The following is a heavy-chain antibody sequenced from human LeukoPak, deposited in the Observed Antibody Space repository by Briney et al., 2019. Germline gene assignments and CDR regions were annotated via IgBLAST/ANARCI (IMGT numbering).Heavy chain of an antibody. CDR3: ARQGPTETFDY. CDR2: FYYTGST. V-gene: IGHV4-39*01. D-gene: IGHD1-1*01. J-gene: IGHJ4*02. CDR1: GDSISSSSSY. Sequence: SETLSLTCIVSGDSISSSSSYWGWIRQPPGTGLEWIGNFYYTGSTYYNPSLKSRVTISADTSKNQFSMRLRSVTVADTAVYYCARQGPTETFDYWGQGALVTVSS.